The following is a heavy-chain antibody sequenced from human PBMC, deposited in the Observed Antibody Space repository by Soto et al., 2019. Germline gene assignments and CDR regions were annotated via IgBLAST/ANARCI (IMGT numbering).Heavy chain of an antibody. CDR2: IRSKPYGGTT. D-gene: IGHD2-2*01. J-gene: IGHJ6*02. CDR1: GFNFGEYA. CDR3: TRDFSTTSCYPNPDYYFYGMDV. V-gene: IGHV3-49*03. Sequence: GGSLRLSCTASGFNFGEYAMTWFRQAPGKGLEWGAFIRSKPYGGTTEYAASVKGRFTISRDDSKSIAYLQMNSLKTEDTAVYYCTRDFSTTSCYPNPDYYFYGMDVWGQGTTVTVSS.